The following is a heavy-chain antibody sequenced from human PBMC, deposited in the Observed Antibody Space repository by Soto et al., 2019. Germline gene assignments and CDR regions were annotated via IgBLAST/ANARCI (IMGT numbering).Heavy chain of an antibody. CDR3: ASNYYDSSDAFDI. CDR2: INHSGST. D-gene: IGHD3-22*01. J-gene: IGHJ3*02. CDR1: GGSFSGYY. V-gene: IGHV4-34*01. Sequence: SETVSLTCAVYGGSFSGYYWSWIRQPPGKGLEWIGEINHSGSTNYNPSLKSRVTISVDTSKNQFSLKLSSVTAADTAVYYCASNYYDSSDAFDIWGKGTMVTVSS.